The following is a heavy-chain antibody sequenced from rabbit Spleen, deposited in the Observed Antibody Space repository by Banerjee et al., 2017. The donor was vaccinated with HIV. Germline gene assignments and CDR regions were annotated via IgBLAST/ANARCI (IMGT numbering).Heavy chain of an antibody. D-gene: IGHD8-1*01. Sequence: QEQLEESGGDLVKPGASLTLTCTASGFSFSNSDYMCWVRQAPGKGLEWISCIAGGSSGFTYSASWAKGRLTISKTSSTTVTLQMTSLTAADTATYFCARDTGSSFSSYGMDLWGQGTLVTVS. J-gene: IGHJ6*01. CDR2: IAGGSSGFT. V-gene: IGHV1S45*01. CDR3: ARDTGSSFSSYGMDL. CDR1: GFSFSNSDY.